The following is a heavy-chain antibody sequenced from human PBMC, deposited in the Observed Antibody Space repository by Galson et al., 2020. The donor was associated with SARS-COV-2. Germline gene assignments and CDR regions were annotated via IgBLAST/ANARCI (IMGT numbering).Heavy chain of an antibody. CDR1: GFSLRTSGVG. CDR2: IYWDDDQ. V-gene: IGHV2-5*02. Sequence: SGPTLVKPTQTLTLTCTFSGFSLRTSGVGVVWIRQPPGKALEWPSLIYWDDDQRSSPSLKSRLTITKDTSKNQVVLTMTNMDPVDTATYYWAHGDMVLGGRPGCDYWGQGTLVTVSS. D-gene: IGHD2-8*02. J-gene: IGHJ4*02. CDR3: AHGDMVLGGRPGCDY.